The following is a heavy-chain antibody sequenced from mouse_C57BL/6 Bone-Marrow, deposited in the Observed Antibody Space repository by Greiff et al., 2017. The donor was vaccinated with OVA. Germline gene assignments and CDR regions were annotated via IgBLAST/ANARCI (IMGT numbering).Heavy chain of an antibody. Sequence: EVKLEESGGGLVKPGGSLKLSCAAPGFTFSSYAMSWVRQTPEKRLEWVATISDGGSYTYYPDNVKGRFTISRDNAKNNLYLQMSHLKSEDTAMYYCARSYDYDFDYWGQGTTLTVSS. CDR3: ARSYDYDFDY. D-gene: IGHD2-4*01. CDR1: GFTFSSYA. J-gene: IGHJ2*01. V-gene: IGHV5-4*03. CDR2: ISDGGSYT.